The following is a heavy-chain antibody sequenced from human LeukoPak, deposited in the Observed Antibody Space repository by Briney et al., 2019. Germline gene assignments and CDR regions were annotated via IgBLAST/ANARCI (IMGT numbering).Heavy chain of an antibody. D-gene: IGHD4-17*01. Sequence: PSETLSLTCTVSGDSISSYYWSWIRQSPGKGLEWIGHIYYSGSTNYNPSLKSRVTISVDTSKNQFSLKLSSVTAADTAVYYCARVIDGDFDYWGQGTLVTVSS. V-gene: IGHV4-59*01. J-gene: IGHJ4*02. CDR2: IYYSGST. CDR1: GDSISSYY. CDR3: ARVIDGDFDY.